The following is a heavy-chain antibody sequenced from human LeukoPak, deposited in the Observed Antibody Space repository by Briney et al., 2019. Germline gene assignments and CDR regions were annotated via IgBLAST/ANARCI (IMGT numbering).Heavy chain of an antibody. CDR2: IYTSGAT. J-gene: IGHJ6*03. Sequence: PSETLSLTCSVSGASMSSHAWGWMRQPAGQGLEWIGHIYTSGATNYIPSLKSRVRMSVDTSKTQFSLKLSSVTAADTAVYYCARVAGTLTGYLSARGDYYSYYMDVWGIGIMVTVSS. CDR1: GASMSSHA. CDR3: ARVAGTLTGYLSARGDYYSYYMDV. V-gene: IGHV4-4*07. D-gene: IGHD3-9*01.